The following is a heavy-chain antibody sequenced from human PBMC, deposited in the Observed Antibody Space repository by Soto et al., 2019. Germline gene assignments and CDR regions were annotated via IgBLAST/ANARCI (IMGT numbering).Heavy chain of an antibody. Sequence: PSETLSLTCPVSGASISSSNYYLGWLRPPPGRGLEWIGTMYYSGRTYYNPSLKSRVTTSVDTSKNQFSLKLSAVTATDTAVYYCARHGNTVTTGYYYGMDVWGQGTTVTVSS. CDR3: ARHGNTVTTGYYYGMDV. J-gene: IGHJ6*02. V-gene: IGHV4-39*01. D-gene: IGHD4-17*01. CDR1: GASISSSNYY. CDR2: MYYSGRT.